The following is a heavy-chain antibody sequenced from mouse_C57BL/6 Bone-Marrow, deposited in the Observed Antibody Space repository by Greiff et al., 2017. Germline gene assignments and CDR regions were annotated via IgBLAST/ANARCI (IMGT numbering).Heavy chain of an antibody. V-gene: IGHV5-12*01. Sequence: EVQRVESGGGLVQPGGSLKLSCAASGFTFSDYYMYWVRQTPEKRLEWVAYISNGGGSTYYPDTVKGRFTISRDNAKNTLYLQMSRLKSEDTAMYYCARHENPNPLYYYAMDYWGQGTSVTVSS. CDR1: GFTFSDYY. CDR3: ARHENPNPLYYYAMDY. CDR2: ISNGGGST. D-gene: IGHD6-1*01. J-gene: IGHJ4*01.